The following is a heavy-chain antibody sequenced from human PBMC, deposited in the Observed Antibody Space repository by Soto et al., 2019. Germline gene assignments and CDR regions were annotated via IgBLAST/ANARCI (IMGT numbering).Heavy chain of an antibody. CDR1: GYTFNSYG. CDR2: ISAYNGNT. J-gene: IGHJ5*02. CDR3: ARVLRYDFLINWFAP. V-gene: IGHV1-18*01. D-gene: IGHD3-3*01. Sequence: ASVKVSCKASGYTFNSYGISWVRQAPGQGLEWMGWISAYNGNTNYAQKLQGRVTMTTDTSTSTAYMELRSLRPDDTAVYYCARVLRYDFLINWFAPWGQGTLVTVSS.